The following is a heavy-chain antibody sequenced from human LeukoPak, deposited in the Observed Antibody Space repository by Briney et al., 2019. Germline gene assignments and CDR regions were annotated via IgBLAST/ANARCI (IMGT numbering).Heavy chain of an antibody. V-gene: IGHV4-34*01. D-gene: IGHD3-22*01. CDR1: GGSFSGYY. CDR3: ARGRGLTYFYDTSGYYYNY. Sequence: SETLSLTCAVYGGSFSGYYWSWIRQSPGKGLEWIGEIDHSGNTDYNPSLESRVTISLDMSKNQFSLNVTSVTAADTAVYYCARGRGLTYFYDTSGYYYNYWGQGTLVTVSS. CDR2: IDHSGNT. J-gene: IGHJ4*02.